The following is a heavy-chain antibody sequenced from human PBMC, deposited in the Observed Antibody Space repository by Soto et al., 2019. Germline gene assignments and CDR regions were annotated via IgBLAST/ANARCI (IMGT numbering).Heavy chain of an antibody. V-gene: IGHV1-3*01. CDR1: GYTFTSYA. D-gene: IGHD2-15*01. CDR2: INAGNGNT. J-gene: IGHJ4*02. CDR3: ASLIYCSGGSCYSHFDY. Sequence: QVQLVQYGAEVKKPGASVKVSCKASGYTFTSYAMHWVRQAPGQRLAWMGWINAGNGNTKYSQKFQGRVTITRDTSASTAYMELSSLRSEDTAVYYCASLIYCSGGSCYSHFDYWGQGTLVTVSS.